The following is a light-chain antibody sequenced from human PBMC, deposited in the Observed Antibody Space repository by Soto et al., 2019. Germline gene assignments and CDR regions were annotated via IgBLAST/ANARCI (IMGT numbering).Light chain of an antibody. CDR2: DAS. Sequence: DIPLTQSPSTLSASLLDRITIXFWACQSVSSWLAWYQQKPGKAPKLLIYDASSLESGVPSRFSGSGSGTDFTFTINSLQPEDIATYYCQQYDNLPLTFGGGTKVDI. CDR3: QQYDNLPLT. J-gene: IGKJ4*01. CDR1: QSVSSW. V-gene: IGKV1-5*01.